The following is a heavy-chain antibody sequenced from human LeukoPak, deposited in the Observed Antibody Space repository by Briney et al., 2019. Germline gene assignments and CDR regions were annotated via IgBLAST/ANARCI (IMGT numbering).Heavy chain of an antibody. J-gene: IGHJ4*02. Sequence: ASVKVSCKASGYTFTSYYMHWVRQAPGQGLEWMGIINPSGGSTSYAQKFQGRVTMTTDTSTSTAYMELRSLRSDDTAVYYCAIYSGYSYGLRGNPLDYWGQGTLVTVSS. V-gene: IGHV1-46*01. CDR1: GYTFTSYY. CDR3: AIYSGYSYGLRGNPLDY. CDR2: INPSGGST. D-gene: IGHD5-18*01.